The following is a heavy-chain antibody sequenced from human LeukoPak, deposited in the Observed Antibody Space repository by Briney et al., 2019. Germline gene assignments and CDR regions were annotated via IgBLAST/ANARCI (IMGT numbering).Heavy chain of an antibody. CDR1: GGSISSSSYY. V-gene: IGHV4-39*01. J-gene: IGHJ4*02. D-gene: IGHD2-15*01. CDR2: IYYSGST. CDR3: ARWGVVVAATAAL. Sequence: SETLSLTCTVSGGSISSSSYYWGWIRQPPGKGLEWIGSIYYSGSTYYNPSLKSRVTISVDTSKNQFSLKLSSVTAADTAVYYCARWGVVVAATAALWGQGTLDTVSS.